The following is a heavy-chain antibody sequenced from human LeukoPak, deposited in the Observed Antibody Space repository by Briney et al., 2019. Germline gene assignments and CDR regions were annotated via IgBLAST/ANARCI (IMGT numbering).Heavy chain of an antibody. V-gene: IGHV4-59*01. CDR1: GGSISSYY. J-gene: IGHJ4*02. CDR3: ARGRTRDGYNFDY. D-gene: IGHD5-24*01. Sequence: SETLSLTCTVSGGSISSYYWSWIRQPPGKGLEWIGYIYYSGSTNYNPSLKSRVTISVGTSKNQFSLKLSSVTAADTAVYYCARGRTRDGYNFDYWGQGTLVTVSS. CDR2: IYYSGST.